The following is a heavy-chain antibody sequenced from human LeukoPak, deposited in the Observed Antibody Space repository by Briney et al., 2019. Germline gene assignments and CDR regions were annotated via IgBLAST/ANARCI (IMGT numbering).Heavy chain of an antibody. J-gene: IGHJ4*02. V-gene: IGHV1-46*01. CDR3: ARVSGGSGSYGY. CDR1: GYTFTSYY. D-gene: IGHD1-26*01. Sequence: GASVTVSCKASGYTFTSYYMHWVRQAPGQGLEWMGIINPSGGSTSYAQTFQGRVTMTRDTSTSTVYMELSSLRSEDTAVYYCARVSGGSGSYGYWGQGTLVTVSS. CDR2: INPSGGST.